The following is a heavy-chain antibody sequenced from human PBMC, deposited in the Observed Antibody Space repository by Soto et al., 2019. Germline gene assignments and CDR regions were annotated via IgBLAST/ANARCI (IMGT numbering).Heavy chain of an antibody. CDR3: ARVPHPPKGPTIAAHPPPPDY. V-gene: IGHV3-30-3*01. Sequence: QVQLVESGGGVVQPGRFLRLSCAASGFTFSSYAMHWVRQAPGKGLEWVAVISYDGSNKYYADSVKGRFTISRDNSKNTLYLQMNSLRAEDTAVYYCARVPHPPKGPTIAAHPPPPDYWGQGTLVTVSS. CDR1: GFTFSSYA. D-gene: IGHD6-6*01. CDR2: ISYDGSNK. J-gene: IGHJ4*02.